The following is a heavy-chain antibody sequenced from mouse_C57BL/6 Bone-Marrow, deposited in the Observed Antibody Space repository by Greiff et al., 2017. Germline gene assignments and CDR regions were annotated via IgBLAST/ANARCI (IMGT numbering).Heavy chain of an antibody. CDR3: ASDAWDWYFAV. CDR2: SRNKANDYTT. J-gene: IGHJ1*03. CDR1: GFTFSDFY. Sequence: EVKLVESGGGLVQSGRSLRLSCATSGFTFSDFYMEWVRQAPGKGLEWIAASRNKANDYTTEYSASVKGRFIVSRDTSQSILYLQMNALRAEDTAIYYWASDAWDWYFAVWGTGTTVTVSA. V-gene: IGHV7-1*01.